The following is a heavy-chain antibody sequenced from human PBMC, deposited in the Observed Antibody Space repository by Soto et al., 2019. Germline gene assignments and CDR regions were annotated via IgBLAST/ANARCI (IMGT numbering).Heavy chain of an antibody. D-gene: IGHD6-6*01. CDR3: ARDQLEAARPKNNWFDP. CDR2: TYYRSKWYN. CDR1: GDSVSSNSAA. Sequence: SQTLSLTCAISGDSVSSNSAAWNWIRQSPSRGLEWLGRTYYRSKWYNDYAVSVKSRITINPDTSKNQFSLQLNSVTPEDTAVYYCARDQLEAARPKNNWFDPWGQGTLVTVSS. V-gene: IGHV6-1*01. J-gene: IGHJ5*02.